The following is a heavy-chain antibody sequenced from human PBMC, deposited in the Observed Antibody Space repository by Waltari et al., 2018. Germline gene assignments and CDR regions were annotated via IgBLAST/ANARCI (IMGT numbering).Heavy chain of an antibody. V-gene: IGHV3-7*03. D-gene: IGHD2-15*01. J-gene: IGHJ4*02. CDR3: ARGRFCSGGDCYSITSY. Sequence: EVQLVESGGGLVQPGGSLRLSCAASGFTFSNFWMNWVRQAPGKGLEWLTKIRKDGSEKYYGDSVKGRFTISRDNAKNSLYLQMNSLRAEDTAVYYCARGRFCSGGDCYSITSYWGQGTLVTVSS. CDR2: IRKDGSEK. CDR1: GFTFSNFW.